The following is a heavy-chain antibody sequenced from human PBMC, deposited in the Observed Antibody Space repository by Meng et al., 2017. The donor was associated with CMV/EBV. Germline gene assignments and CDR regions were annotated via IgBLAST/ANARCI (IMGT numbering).Heavy chain of an antibody. J-gene: IGHJ4*02. D-gene: IGHD2-15*01. CDR2: ISYDGSNK. CDR1: GFTFSSYA. V-gene: IGHV3-30*04. CDR3: ASSSSVVVVADEGY. Sequence: GESLKISCAASGFTFSSYAMHWARQAPGKGLEWVAVISYDGSNKYYADSVKGRFTISRDNSKNTLYLQMNSLRAEDTAVYYCASSSSVVVVADEGYWGQGTLVTVSS.